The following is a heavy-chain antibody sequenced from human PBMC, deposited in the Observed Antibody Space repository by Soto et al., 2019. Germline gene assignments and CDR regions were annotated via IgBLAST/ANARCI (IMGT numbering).Heavy chain of an antibody. CDR3: AKDMARRRIAAAGTDY. CDR2: ISWNSGSI. V-gene: IGHV3-9*01. Sequence: EVQLVESGGGLVQPGRSLRLSCAASGFTFDDYAMHWVRQAPGKGLEWVSGISWNSGSIGYADSVKGRFTISRDNAKNSLYLQMNSLRPEDTALYYCAKDMARRRIAAAGTDYWGQGTLVTVSS. CDR1: GFTFDDYA. D-gene: IGHD6-13*01. J-gene: IGHJ4*02.